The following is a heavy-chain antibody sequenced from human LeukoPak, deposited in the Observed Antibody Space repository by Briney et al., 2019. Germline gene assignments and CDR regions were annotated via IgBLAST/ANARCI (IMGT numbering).Heavy chain of an antibody. CDR2: ISAYNGNT. V-gene: IGHV1-18*01. CDR1: GYTFTSYG. D-gene: IGHD3-22*01. J-gene: IGHJ6*03. Sequence: ASVKVSCKASGYTFTSYGISWVRQAPGQGLEWMGWISAYNGNTNYAQKLQGRVTMTTDTSTSTAYMELRSLRSDDTAVYYCAKGVGLLNYYYYYMDVWGKGTTVTISS. CDR3: AKGVGLLNYYYYYMDV.